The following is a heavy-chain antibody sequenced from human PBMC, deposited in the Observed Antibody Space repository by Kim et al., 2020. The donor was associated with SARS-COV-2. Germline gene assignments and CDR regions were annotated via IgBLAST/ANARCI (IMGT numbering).Heavy chain of an antibody. CDR2: IWYDGTNK. J-gene: IGHJ6*02. V-gene: IGHV3-33*06. CDR1: GFTFSNYA. Sequence: GGSLRLSCAASGFTFSNYAMHWVRQAPGKGLEWVSVIWYDGTNKYYADSVQGRFTISRDNSKNTLYLQMNSLRAEDTAVYYCAKDLAVGWGYYYGRDVWGHGATVTVSS. D-gene: IGHD6-19*01. CDR3: AKDLAVGWGYYYGRDV.